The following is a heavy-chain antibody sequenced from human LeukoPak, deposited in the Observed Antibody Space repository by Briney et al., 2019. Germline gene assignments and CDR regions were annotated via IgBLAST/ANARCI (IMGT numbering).Heavy chain of an antibody. V-gene: IGHV3-11*04. CDR2: ISSSGSTI. Sequence: GGPLRLSCAASGFTFSDYYMSWIRQAPGKGLEWVSYISSSGSTIYYADSVKGRFTISRDNAKNSLYLQMNSLRAEDTAVYYCARGAPLTIFGVVIFYWGQGTLVTVSS. CDR3: ARGAPLTIFGVVIFY. CDR1: GFTFSDYY. D-gene: IGHD3-3*01. J-gene: IGHJ4*02.